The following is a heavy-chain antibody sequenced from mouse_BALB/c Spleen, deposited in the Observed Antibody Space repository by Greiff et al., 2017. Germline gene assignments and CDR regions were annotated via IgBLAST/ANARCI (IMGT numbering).Heavy chain of an antibody. J-gene: IGHJ2*01. Sequence: EVQLQQSGAELVKPGASVKLSCTASGFNIKDTYMHWVKQRPEQGLEWIGRIDPANGNTKYDPKFQGKATITADTSSNTAYLQLSSLTSEDTAVYYCAGYRGGDYWGQGTTLTVSS. V-gene: IGHV14-3*02. CDR2: IDPANGNT. CDR3: AGYRGGDY. D-gene: IGHD2-14*01. CDR1: GFNIKDTY.